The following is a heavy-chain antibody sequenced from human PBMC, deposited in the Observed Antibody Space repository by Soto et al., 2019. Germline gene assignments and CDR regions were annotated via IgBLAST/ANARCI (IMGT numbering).Heavy chain of an antibody. CDR3: ARIAECTQVYGLGYHLDT. CDR1: GGPFKNYA. J-gene: IGHJ5*02. V-gene: IGHV1-69*01. Sequence: QVQLVQAGAEVKKPGSSMRVSCKDSGGPFKNYAFSWVRQAPGQGLEWMGGFIPVFGTGNYAEQFQGRVSITADESTKTVYMHVRSLRADDTAVYYCARIAECTQVYGLGYHLDTWCQGTLITVTS. D-gene: IGHD3-10*01. CDR2: FIPVFGTG.